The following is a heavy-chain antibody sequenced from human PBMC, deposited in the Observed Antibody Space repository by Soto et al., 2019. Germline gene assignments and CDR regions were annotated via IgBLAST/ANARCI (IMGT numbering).Heavy chain of an antibody. J-gene: IGHJ4*02. D-gene: IGHD3-22*01. V-gene: IGHV3-64D*06. CDR2: ISSNGVST. CDR3: VKENYYYDSSGTYGDQYFDY. Sequence: GGSLRLSCSASGFTFSSYSIHWVRQAPWKGLEYVSAISSNGVSTYYADSVKGRFTISRDNSKNTLYLQMSSLRAEDTAVYYCVKENYYYDSSGTYGDQYFDYWGQRTLVTVCS. CDR1: GFTFSSYS.